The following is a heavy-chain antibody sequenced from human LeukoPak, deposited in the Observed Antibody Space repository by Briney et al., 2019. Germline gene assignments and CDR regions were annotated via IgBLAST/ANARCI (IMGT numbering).Heavy chain of an antibody. D-gene: IGHD3-22*01. V-gene: IGHV3-30*18. J-gene: IGHJ3*02. CDR1: GFTFSSYG. CDR2: ISYDGSNK. CDR3: AKGTYYYDSSGDAFDI. Sequence: GRSLRLSCAASGFTFSSYGMHWVRQAPGKGLEWVAVISYDGSNKYYADSVKGRFTISRDNSKNTLYLQMNSLRAEDTAVYYCAKGTYYYDSSGDAFDIWGQGTMVAVSS.